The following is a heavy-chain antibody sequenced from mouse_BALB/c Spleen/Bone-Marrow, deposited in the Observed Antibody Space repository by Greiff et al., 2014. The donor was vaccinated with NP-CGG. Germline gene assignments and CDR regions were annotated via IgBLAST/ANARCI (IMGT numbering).Heavy chain of an antibody. D-gene: IGHD2-4*01. CDR3: ARDYDYWYFDV. CDR1: GYTFTSYW. J-gene: IGHJ1*01. Sequence: QVQLQQSGAELVKPGASVKLSCKASGYTFTSYWMHWVKQRPGQGLEWIGEINPSNGRTNYNEKFKSKATLTVDKSSSTAYMQLSSLTSGDSAVYYCARDYDYWYFDVWGAGTTVTVSS. CDR2: INPSNGRT. V-gene: IGHV1S81*02.